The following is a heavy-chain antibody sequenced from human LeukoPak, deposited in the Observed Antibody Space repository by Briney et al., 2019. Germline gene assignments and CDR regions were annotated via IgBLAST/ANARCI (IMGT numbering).Heavy chain of an antibody. CDR1: GFTFSSYG. CDR2: ISYDGSNK. D-gene: IGHD2-15*01. Sequence: PGRSLRLSCAASGFTFSSYGMHWVRQAPGKGLEWVAVISYDGSNKYYPDPVKGRFTVSRDNSENTLYLQMNSLRAEDTAVYYCTKDGSRCSGGSCYYFDYWGQGTLVTVSS. J-gene: IGHJ4*02. V-gene: IGHV3-30*18. CDR3: TKDGSRCSGGSCYYFDY.